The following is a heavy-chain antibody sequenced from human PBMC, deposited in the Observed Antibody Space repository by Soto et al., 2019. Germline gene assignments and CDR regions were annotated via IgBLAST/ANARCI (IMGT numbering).Heavy chain of an antibody. CDR2: ISPYTGNT. CDR1: GYIFVNYG. D-gene: IGHD3-16*01. CDR3: VMVDNYVTPTPQDV. V-gene: IGHV1-18*01. J-gene: IGHJ6*02. Sequence: QVQLVQSGDEVKKPGASVKVSCKASGYIFVNYGIAWVRQAPGQGLEWMGWISPYTGNTHSATKVQGRLTMTTDTSTSTAYMDLGSLTSDDTAVYYCVMVDNYVTPTPQDVWGQGATVAVSS.